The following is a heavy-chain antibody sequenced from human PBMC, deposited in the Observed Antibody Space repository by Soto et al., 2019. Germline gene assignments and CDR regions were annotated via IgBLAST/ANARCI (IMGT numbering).Heavy chain of an antibody. CDR3: ARGKRFGELSFHYYYYYRMDV. Sequence: SETLSLTCAVYGGSFSGYYWSWIRQPPGKGLEWIGEINHSGSTNYNPSLKSRVTISVDTSKNQFSLKLSSVTAADTAVYYCARGKRFGELSFHYYYYYRMDVWGQGTTVTVFS. CDR2: INHSGST. J-gene: IGHJ6*02. V-gene: IGHV4-34*01. CDR1: GGSFSGYY. D-gene: IGHD3-10*01.